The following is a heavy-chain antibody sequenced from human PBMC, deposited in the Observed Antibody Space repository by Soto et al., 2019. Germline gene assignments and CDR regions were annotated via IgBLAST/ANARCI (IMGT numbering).Heavy chain of an antibody. V-gene: IGHV3-48*01. D-gene: IGHD4-17*01. J-gene: IGHJ4*02. Sequence: EVQLVESGGGLVQPGGSLRLSCAASGFTFSSYSMNWVRKAPGKGLEWVSYISSSSSTIYYADSVKGRFTISRDNAKNSLYLQMNSLRAEDTAVYYCARDLHYGLFDYWGQGTLVTVSS. CDR1: GFTFSSYS. CDR3: ARDLHYGLFDY. CDR2: ISSSSSTI.